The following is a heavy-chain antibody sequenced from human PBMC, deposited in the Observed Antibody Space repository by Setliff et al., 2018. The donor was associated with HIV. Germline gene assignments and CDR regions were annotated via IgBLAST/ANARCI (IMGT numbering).Heavy chain of an antibody. J-gene: IGHJ6*02. D-gene: IGHD6-6*01. Sequence: SETLSLTCTVSGGSISSGSDYWSWIRQPAGKGLEWIGRIYTSGSTNYNPSLKSRVTISVDTSKNQFSLKLSSVTAADTAVYYCARDRELARHTYYCMDVWGQGTTVTVSS. CDR1: GGSISSGSDY. V-gene: IGHV4-61*02. CDR2: IYTSGST. CDR3: ARDRELARHTYYCMDV.